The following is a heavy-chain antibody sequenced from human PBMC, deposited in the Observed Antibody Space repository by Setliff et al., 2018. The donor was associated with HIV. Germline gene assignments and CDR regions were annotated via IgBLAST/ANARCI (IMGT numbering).Heavy chain of an antibody. CDR1: GGSISSGSYY. V-gene: IGHV4-61*02. CDR2: IYTSGST. Sequence: PSETLSLTCTVSGGSISSGSYYWSWIRQPAGKGLEWIGRIYTSGSTNYNPSLKSRVTISVDPSRNQFSLKLNSVTAADTAVYYCAREDGMGGYFDYWGQGTLVTVSS. J-gene: IGHJ4*02. CDR3: AREDGMGGYFDY. D-gene: IGHD3-16*01.